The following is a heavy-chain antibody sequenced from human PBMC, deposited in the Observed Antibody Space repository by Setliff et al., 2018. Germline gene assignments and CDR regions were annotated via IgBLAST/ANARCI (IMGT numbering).Heavy chain of an antibody. CDR2: INTNTGIP. CDR1: GYNFITFG. CDR3: ARASRYGTIKYRGDYYMDV. J-gene: IGHJ6*03. V-gene: IGHV7-4-1*02. D-gene: IGHD5-12*01. Sequence: ASVKVSCKTSGYNFITFGVSWVRQAPGQGLEWMGGINTNTGIPSYAQGFTGRFVFSLDTSVSTAYLQISSLKGEDTGVYYCARASRYGTIKYRGDYYMDVWGKGTTVTVSS.